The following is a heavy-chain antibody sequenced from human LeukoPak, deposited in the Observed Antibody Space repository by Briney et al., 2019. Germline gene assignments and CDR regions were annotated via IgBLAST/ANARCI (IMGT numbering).Heavy chain of an antibody. J-gene: IGHJ3*02. Sequence: SETLSLTCTVSGGSISSGDYYWSWIRQPPGKGLEWIGYIYYSGSTYYNPSLKSRVTISVDTSKNQFSLKLSSVTAADTAVYFCARGADNAFDIWGQGTMVTVSS. CDR3: ARGADNAFDI. V-gene: IGHV4-30-4*01. D-gene: IGHD1-14*01. CDR2: IYYSGST. CDR1: GGSISSGDYY.